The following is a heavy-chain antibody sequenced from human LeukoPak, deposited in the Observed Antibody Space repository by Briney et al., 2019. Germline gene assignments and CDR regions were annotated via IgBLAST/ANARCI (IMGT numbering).Heavy chain of an antibody. CDR2: ISWNSGSI. Sequence: GGSLRLSCAASGFTFDDYAMHWVRQAPGKGLEWVSGISWNSGSIGYADSAKGRFTISRDNAKNSLYLQMNSLRAEDTALYYCAKGGGFVAARLALWGQGTLVTVSS. CDR3: AKGGGFVAARLAL. D-gene: IGHD6-6*01. CDR1: GFTFDDYA. V-gene: IGHV3-9*01. J-gene: IGHJ4*02.